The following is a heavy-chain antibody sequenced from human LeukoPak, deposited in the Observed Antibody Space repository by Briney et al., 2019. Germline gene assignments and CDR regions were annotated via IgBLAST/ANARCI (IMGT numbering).Heavy chain of an antibody. D-gene: IGHD1-1*01. CDR3: ARRALGTGGFDY. J-gene: IGHJ4*02. Sequence: SETLSLTCTVSGGSISSSSSYWGWIRQPPGKGLEWIGSIYYSGRTYYNPSLKSRVTISVDTSKNQFSLKLSSVTAADTAVYYCARRALGTGGFDYWGQGTLVTVSS. CDR2: IYYSGRT. V-gene: IGHV4-39*01. CDR1: GGSISSSSSY.